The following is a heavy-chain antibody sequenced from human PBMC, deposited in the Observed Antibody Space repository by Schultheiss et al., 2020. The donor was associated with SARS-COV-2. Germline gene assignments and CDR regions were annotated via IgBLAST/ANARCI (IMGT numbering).Heavy chain of an antibody. D-gene: IGHD3-3*01. CDR1: GGSFSGYY. J-gene: IGHJ5*02. CDR3: ARRYFWSGYYLRSHWFDP. V-gene: IGHV4-59*12. Sequence: SQTLSLTCAVYGGSFSGYYWSWIRQPPGKGLEWIGYIYYSGNTYYNPSLKSLVTISVDTSKNQFSLKLSSVTAADTAVYYCARRYFWSGYYLRSHWFDPWGQGTLVTVSS. CDR2: IYYSGNT.